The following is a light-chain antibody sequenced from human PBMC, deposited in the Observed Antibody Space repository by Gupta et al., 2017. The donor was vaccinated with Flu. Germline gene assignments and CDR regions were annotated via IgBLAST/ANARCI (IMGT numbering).Light chain of an antibody. V-gene: IGKV1-39*01. CDR2: AAS. CDR1: ESISNY. CDR3: LHSYSFPRT. J-gene: IGKJ1*01. Sequence: PTSLSASIGDRVTITCRASESISNYLNWYQQTLVKAPKVLLVAASTVQTAVPSRFRGSGSGTEFTLTITKLQREDFATYYCLHSYSFPRTFGQGSKVEIK.